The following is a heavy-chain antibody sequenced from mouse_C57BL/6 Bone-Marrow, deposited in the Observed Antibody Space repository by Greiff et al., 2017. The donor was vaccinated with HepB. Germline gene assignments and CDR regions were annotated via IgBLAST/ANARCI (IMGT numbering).Heavy chain of an antibody. D-gene: IGHD1-1*01. CDR2: ISYDGSN. CDR3: ARDDTTVVASGYFDY. V-gene: IGHV3-6*01. J-gene: IGHJ2*01. Sequence: EVQLVESGPGLVKPSQSLSLTCSVTGYSITSGYYWNWIRQFPGNKLEWMGYISYDGSNNYNPSLKNRISITRDTSTNQFFLKLNSVTTEDTATYYCARDDTTVVASGYFDYWGQGTTLTVSS. CDR1: GYSITSGYY.